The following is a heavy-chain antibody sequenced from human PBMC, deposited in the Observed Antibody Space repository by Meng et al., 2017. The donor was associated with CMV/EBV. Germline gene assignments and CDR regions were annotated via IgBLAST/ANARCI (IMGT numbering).Heavy chain of an antibody. CDR2: INHSGST. V-gene: IGHV4-34*01. CDR3: ARGLITMVRGVPFDY. D-gene: IGHD3-10*01. CDR1: GGSFSGYY. Sequence: HGQQPQWGAGLLKPSATLSLTCAVYGGSFSGYYWSRTRQPPGKGLEWIGEINHSGSTTYNPSLKSRVTISVDTSKNQFSLTLSSGTAADTAVYYCARGLITMVRGVPFDYWGQGTLVTVSS. J-gene: IGHJ4*02.